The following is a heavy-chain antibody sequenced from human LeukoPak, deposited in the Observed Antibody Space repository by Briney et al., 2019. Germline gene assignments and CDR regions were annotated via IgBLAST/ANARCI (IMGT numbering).Heavy chain of an antibody. J-gene: IGHJ4*02. V-gene: IGHV3-74*01. Sequence: GGSLRLSCAASGFTFNSVWMHWFRQAPGRGLVWISRISTDGAITGYADSVKGRFTISRDNAKNTLYLQMNSLRAEDTAVYYCARDRTTVTLLDHWGQGALGTVSS. CDR3: ARDRTTVTLLDH. D-gene: IGHD4-17*01. CDR2: ISTDGAIT. CDR1: GFTFNSVW.